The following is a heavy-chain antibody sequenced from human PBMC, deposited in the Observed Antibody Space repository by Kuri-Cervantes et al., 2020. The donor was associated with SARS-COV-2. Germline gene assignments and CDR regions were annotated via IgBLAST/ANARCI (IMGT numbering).Heavy chain of an antibody. D-gene: IGHD2-2*01. CDR3: AKDYCSSTSCSGFDAFDI. J-gene: IGHJ3*02. CDR1: GFTFSSYA. Sequence: ETLSLTCAASGFTFSSYAMSWVRQAPGKGLEWVSAISGSGGSTYYADSVKGRFTISRDNSKNTLYLQMNSLRAEDTAVYYCAKDYCSSTSCSGFDAFDIWGQGTMVTVSS. CDR2: ISGSGGST. V-gene: IGHV3-23*01.